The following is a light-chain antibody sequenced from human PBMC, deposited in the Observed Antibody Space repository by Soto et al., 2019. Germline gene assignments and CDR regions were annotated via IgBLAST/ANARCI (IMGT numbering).Light chain of an antibody. J-gene: IGKJ1*01. V-gene: IGKV4-1*01. CDR3: QQYYSIPWT. CDR1: QRVLYGSHSNHY. CDR2: WSS. Sequence: DIVMTQSPDSLAVSLGERATINCKSSQRVLYGSHSNHYLAWFQQKPGQPPKLLIYWSSTRESGVSDRFSGSVSGTDFTLTISSLQAADVAVYYCQQYYSIPWTFGHGTKVEIK.